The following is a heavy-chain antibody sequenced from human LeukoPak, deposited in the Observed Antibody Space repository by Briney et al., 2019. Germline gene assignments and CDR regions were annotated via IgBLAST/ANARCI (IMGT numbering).Heavy chain of an antibody. CDR1: GYTLTELS. D-gene: IGHD5-18*01. Sequence: SCKVSGYTLTELSMHWVRQAPGKGLEWVSYIGGGNTIFYADSVKGRFTISRDNSKNTLFLQMNSLRAEDTAIYYCAKGDGYSYGYSVNWGQGTLVTVSS. CDR3: AKGDGYSYGYSVN. V-gene: IGHV3-69-1*01. CDR2: IGGGNTI. J-gene: IGHJ4*02.